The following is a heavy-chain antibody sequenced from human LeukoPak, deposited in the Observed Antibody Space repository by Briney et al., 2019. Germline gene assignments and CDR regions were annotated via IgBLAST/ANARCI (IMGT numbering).Heavy chain of an antibody. D-gene: IGHD3-3*01. J-gene: IGHJ6*02. CDR3: ARDARPRITIFGVVIAPSDGMDV. Sequence: ASVKVSCKASGYTFTGYYMHWVRQAPGQGLEWMGWINPNSGGTNCAQKFQGWVTMTRDTSISTAYMELSRLRSDDTAVFYCARDARPRITIFGVVIAPSDGMDVWGQGTTVTVSS. CDR1: GYTFTGYY. CDR2: INPNSGGT. V-gene: IGHV1-2*04.